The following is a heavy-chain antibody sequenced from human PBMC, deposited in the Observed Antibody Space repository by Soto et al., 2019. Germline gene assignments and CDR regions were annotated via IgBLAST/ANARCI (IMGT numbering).Heavy chain of an antibody. Sequence: QVQLQESGPGLVKPSETLSLTCTVSGGSISSYYWSWIRQPQGKGLEWIGYIYYSGRTNYNPSHKSRVTISVDTSKNQCSLKLSSVTAADTAVYYCARGPLRWHNDAFDIWGQGTMVTVSS. V-gene: IGHV4-59*01. D-gene: IGHD4-17*01. CDR3: ARGPLRWHNDAFDI. CDR2: IYYSGRT. CDR1: GGSISSYY. J-gene: IGHJ3*02.